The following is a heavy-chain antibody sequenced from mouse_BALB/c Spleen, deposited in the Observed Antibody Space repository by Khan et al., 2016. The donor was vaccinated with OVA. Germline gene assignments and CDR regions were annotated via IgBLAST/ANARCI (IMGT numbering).Heavy chain of an antibody. J-gene: IGHJ4*01. V-gene: IGHV3-2*02. D-gene: IGHD2-12*01. Sequence: EVQLVESGPGLVKPSQSLSLTCTVIGYSITSDYAWNWIRHFPGNKLEWMGYISSSGSASYNPSLKSRISITRDTSKNQFFLQLKSVTTEDTATYYCARSLYYSYGYGLDYWGRGTSVTVSS. CDR1: GYSITSDYA. CDR2: ISSSGSA. CDR3: ARSLYYSYGYGLDY.